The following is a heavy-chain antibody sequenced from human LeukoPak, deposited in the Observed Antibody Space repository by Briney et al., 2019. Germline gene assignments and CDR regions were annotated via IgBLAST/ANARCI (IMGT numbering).Heavy chain of an antibody. CDR1: GDTISAYS. CDR3: AKGRGRLHVNRGVYNYHYYMEV. J-gene: IGHJ6*03. CDR2: IIPIFGRA. D-gene: IGHD3-10*01. V-gene: IGHV1-69*06. Sequence: SVKVSCKAAGDTISAYSLNWVRQAPGQGLEGMGGIIPIFGRAYYAQNFQGRLTITADKSTSTAYMELSSLGSEDTAIYYCAKGRGRLHVNRGVYNYHYYMEVWGTGTTVIVS.